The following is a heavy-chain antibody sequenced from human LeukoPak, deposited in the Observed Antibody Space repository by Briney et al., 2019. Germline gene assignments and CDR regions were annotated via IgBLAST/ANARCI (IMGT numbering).Heavy chain of an antibody. CDR1: GFTFSSYS. Sequence: PGGCLRLSCAASGFTFSSYSMNWVRQAPGKGLEWVSSISSSSSYIYYADSVKGRFTISRDNAKNSLYLQMNSLRAEDTAVYYCAKASSEHCSSTSCRHFDCWGQGTLVTVSS. J-gene: IGHJ4*02. CDR2: ISSSSSYI. D-gene: IGHD2-2*01. V-gene: IGHV3-21*01. CDR3: AKASSEHCSSTSCRHFDC.